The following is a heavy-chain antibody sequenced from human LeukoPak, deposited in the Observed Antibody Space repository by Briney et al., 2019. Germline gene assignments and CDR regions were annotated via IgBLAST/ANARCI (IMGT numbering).Heavy chain of an antibody. CDR3: ARHGDYYDSSGYLDY. CDR1: GGSISSYY. Sequence: SETLSLTCTVSGGSISSYYWSWIRQPPGKGLEWIGYIYYSGSTNYNPSLKSQVTISVDTSKNQFSLKLSSVTAADTAVYYCARHGDYYDSSGYLDYWGQGTLVTVSS. CDR2: IYYSGST. D-gene: IGHD3-22*01. J-gene: IGHJ4*02. V-gene: IGHV4-59*08.